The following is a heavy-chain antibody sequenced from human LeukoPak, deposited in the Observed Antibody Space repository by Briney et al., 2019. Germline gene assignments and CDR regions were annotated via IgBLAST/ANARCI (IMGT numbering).Heavy chain of an antibody. Sequence: PSETLSLTCSVSGDSVTKYYWSWIRQPPGKGLEWIAYVDYTGSANYNPSLKSRVSISLDTSKNQFSLQLRSVTAADTAVYYCARRYNESPRDIRFDHWGQGTLVTVSS. J-gene: IGHJ4*02. CDR1: GDSVTKYY. D-gene: IGHD1-1*01. V-gene: IGHV4-59*02. CDR2: VDYTGSA. CDR3: ARRYNESPRDIRFDH.